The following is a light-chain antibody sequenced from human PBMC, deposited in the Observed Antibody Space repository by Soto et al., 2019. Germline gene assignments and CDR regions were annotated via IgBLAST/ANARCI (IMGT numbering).Light chain of an antibody. CDR2: DAS. Sequence: EIVLTQSPGTLSLSPGERATLSCRTSQSVSSFLAWYQQKPGQAPRLLIYDASNRATGIPARFSGSGSGTDFILTISSLDPEDFALYYCQQRSNWPPTFGPGTKVDIK. V-gene: IGKV3-11*01. CDR3: QQRSNWPPT. CDR1: QSVSSF. J-gene: IGKJ3*01.